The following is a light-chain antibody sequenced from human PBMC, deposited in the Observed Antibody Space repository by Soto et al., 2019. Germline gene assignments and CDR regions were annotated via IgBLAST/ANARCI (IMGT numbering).Light chain of an antibody. CDR3: AAWDGSLDVVL. CDR1: SSNIGTNT. Sequence: QAVVTQPPSASGTPGQRVTISCSGSSSNIGTNTVNWYQQFPGSAPQLLLYSTNQRPSGVPGRFSGSKSGTSASLAIRGLQSEDEADYYCAAWDGSLDVVLFGGGTKLTVL. CDR2: STN. V-gene: IGLV1-44*01. J-gene: IGLJ2*01.